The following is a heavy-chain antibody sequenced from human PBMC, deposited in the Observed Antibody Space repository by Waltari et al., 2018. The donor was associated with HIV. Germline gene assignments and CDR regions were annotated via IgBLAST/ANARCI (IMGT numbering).Heavy chain of an antibody. J-gene: IGHJ6*02. CDR3: AKSVSTFIYGMDV. D-gene: IGHD6-13*01. CDR2: SSGSGRAT. Sequence: VQLLESGGGLVQPGGSLRLSCAASAFTFTTYTMTWVRQAPGKGLEWVSASSGSGRATNYGDSVKGRFTISRYNSKNTLYLQMNSLRAEDTAVYYCAKSVSTFIYGMDVWGQGTTVTVSS. V-gene: IGHV3-23*01. CDR1: AFTFTTYT.